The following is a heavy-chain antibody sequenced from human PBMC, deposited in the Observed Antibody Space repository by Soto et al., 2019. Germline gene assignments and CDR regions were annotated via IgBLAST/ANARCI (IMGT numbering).Heavy chain of an antibody. J-gene: IGHJ4*02. V-gene: IGHV1-24*01. Sequence: GASVKVSCKVSGYTLTELSMHWVRQAPGKGLEWMGGFDPEDGETIYAQKFQGRVTITADKSTSTAYMELSSLRSEDTAVYYCASIWGPNCSGGSCSLDYWGQGTLVTVSS. CDR3: ASIWGPNCSGGSCSLDY. D-gene: IGHD2-15*01. CDR1: GYTLTELS. CDR2: FDPEDGET.